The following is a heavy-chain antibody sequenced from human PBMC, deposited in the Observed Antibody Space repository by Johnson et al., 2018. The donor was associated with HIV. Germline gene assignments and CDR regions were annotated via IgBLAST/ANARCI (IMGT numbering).Heavy chain of an antibody. CDR2: IKSKTDGGTP. CDR3: AYSSSPLSGDAFDI. D-gene: IGHD6-6*01. V-gene: IGHV3-15*01. Sequence: MLLVESGGGLVKPGGSLSLACEASGFTFSNAWMSWVRQAPGKGLEWVGRIKSKTDGGTPDYAAPVQGRFSISKDDSKNTLYLQMNSLRAEDTAVYYCAYSSSPLSGDAFDIWGQGRMVTVSS. CDR1: GFTFSNAW. J-gene: IGHJ3*02.